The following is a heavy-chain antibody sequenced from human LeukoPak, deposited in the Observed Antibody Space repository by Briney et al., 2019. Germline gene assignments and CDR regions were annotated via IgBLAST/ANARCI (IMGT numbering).Heavy chain of an antibody. CDR3: ARVRMGQWLVPYYFDY. CDR2: IKQDGSEK. CDR1: GFTFSSYA. Sequence: PGGSLRLSCAASGFTFSSYAMSWVRQAPGKGLEWVANIKQDGSEKYYVDSVKGRFTISRDNAKNSLYLQMNSLRAEDTAVYYCARVRMGQWLVPYYFDYWGQGTLVTVSS. D-gene: IGHD6-19*01. J-gene: IGHJ4*02. V-gene: IGHV3-7*01.